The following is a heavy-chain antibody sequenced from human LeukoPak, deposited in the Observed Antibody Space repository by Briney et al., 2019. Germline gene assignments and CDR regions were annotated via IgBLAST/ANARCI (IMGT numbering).Heavy chain of an antibody. CDR3: ARVRLGVLSIAVAGSFDY. J-gene: IGHJ4*02. Sequence: GGSLRLSCAASGFTFSSYAMHRVRQAPGKGLEYVSAISSNGGSAYYANSVKGRFTISRDNSKNTLYLQMGSLRAEDMAVYYCARVRLGVLSIAVAGSFDYWGQGTLVTVSS. D-gene: IGHD6-19*01. V-gene: IGHV3-64*01. CDR1: GFTFSSYA. CDR2: ISSNGGSA.